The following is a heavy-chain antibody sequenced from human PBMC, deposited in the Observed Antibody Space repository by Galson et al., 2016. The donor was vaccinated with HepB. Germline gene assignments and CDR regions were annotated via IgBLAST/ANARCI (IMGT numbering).Heavy chain of an antibody. V-gene: IGHV3-23*01. CDR2: ISGSGSST. J-gene: IGHJ3*02. CDR3: ARDGGIPGAAFDI. CDR1: GFTFSTYA. Sequence: SLRLSCAASGFTFSTYAMSWVRQAPGKGLEWVSLISGSGSSTFYADSVKGRFTISRDNAKNSLYLQMNSLRGEDTAVYYCARDGGIPGAAFDIWGQGTMVTVSS. D-gene: IGHD3-16*01.